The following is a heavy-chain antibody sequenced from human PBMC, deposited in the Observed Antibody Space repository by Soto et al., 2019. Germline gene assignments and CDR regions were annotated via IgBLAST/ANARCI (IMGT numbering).Heavy chain of an antibody. CDR3: ASPIGPYDSSGYYSFDY. Sequence: ASVKVSCKASGGTFSSYAISWVRQAPGQGLEWMGGIIPIFGTANYAQKFQGRVTITADESTSTAYMELSSLRSEDTAVYYCASPIGPYDSSGYYSFDYWGQGTLVTVPS. J-gene: IGHJ4*02. CDR1: GGTFSSYA. V-gene: IGHV1-69*13. D-gene: IGHD3-22*01. CDR2: IIPIFGTA.